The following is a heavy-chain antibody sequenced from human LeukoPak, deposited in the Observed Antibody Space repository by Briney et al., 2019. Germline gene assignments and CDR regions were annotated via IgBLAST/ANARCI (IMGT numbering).Heavy chain of an antibody. CDR1: GFTFRSYS. CDR2: ISTTSNTI. CDR3: ARALSITPYYFDY. D-gene: IGHD2/OR15-2a*01. Sequence: GGSLRLSCAVSGFTFRSYSMNWVRQAPGKGLEWISYISTTSNTISYADSVKGRFTISRDNAKNSMYLQMSSLRAEDTALYYCARALSITPYYFDYWGLGTLVTASS. V-gene: IGHV3-48*04. J-gene: IGHJ4*02.